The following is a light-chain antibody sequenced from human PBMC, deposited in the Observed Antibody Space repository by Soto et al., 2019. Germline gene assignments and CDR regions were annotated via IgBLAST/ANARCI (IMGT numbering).Light chain of an antibody. CDR1: QGISSW. J-gene: IGKJ4*01. Sequence: IRMSQSPSSVCSAVRDRVNMTCWASQGISSWLAWYQQKPGKAHKLLIYAAFSLQSGVQSRFSGSGSGTDFTLTIRSLQPEDFATYYCKQANSFPLTFGGGTKVDIK. V-gene: IGKV1-12*01. CDR3: KQANSFPLT. CDR2: AAF.